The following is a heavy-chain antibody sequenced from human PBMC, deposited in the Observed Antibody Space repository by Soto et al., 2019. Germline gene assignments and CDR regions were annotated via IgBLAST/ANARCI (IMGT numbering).Heavy chain of an antibody. J-gene: IGHJ5*02. Sequence: PSQTLSLTCAISGDSVSSNSAAWNWIRQSPSRGLEWLGRTYYRSKWYNDYAVSVKSRITINPDTSKNQFSLQLNSVTPEDTAVYYCARDPGSIAARVYNWFDPWGQGTLVTVSS. D-gene: IGHD6-6*01. CDR1: GDSVSSNSAA. CDR3: ARDPGSIAARVYNWFDP. V-gene: IGHV6-1*01. CDR2: TYYRSKWYN.